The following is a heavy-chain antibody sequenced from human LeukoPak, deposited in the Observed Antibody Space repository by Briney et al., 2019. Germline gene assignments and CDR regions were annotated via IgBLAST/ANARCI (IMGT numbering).Heavy chain of an antibody. CDR3: ARGVTANRYYYYYYMDV. Sequence: SVKVSCKASGGTFSSYAISWVRQAPGQGLEWMGGIIPIFGTANYAQKFQGRVTITADESTSTAYMELSSLRSEDTAVYYCARGVTANRYYYYYYMDVWGKGTTVTVSS. J-gene: IGHJ6*03. CDR2: IIPIFGTA. D-gene: IGHD1-14*01. V-gene: IGHV1-69*13. CDR1: GGTFSSYA.